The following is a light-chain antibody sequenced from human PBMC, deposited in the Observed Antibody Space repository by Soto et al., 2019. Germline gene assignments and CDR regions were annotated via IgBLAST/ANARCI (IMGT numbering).Light chain of an antibody. CDR1: SSDVGGYNY. Sequence: QSALTQPPSASGSPGQSVTISCTGTSSDVGGYNYVSWYQQYPGKVPKLMIYEVSKRPSGVPDRFSGSKSGNTASLTVSGLQAEDEADYYCCSYAGSSSDVFGTGTKLTVL. V-gene: IGLV2-8*01. J-gene: IGLJ1*01. CDR2: EVS. CDR3: CSYAGSSSDV.